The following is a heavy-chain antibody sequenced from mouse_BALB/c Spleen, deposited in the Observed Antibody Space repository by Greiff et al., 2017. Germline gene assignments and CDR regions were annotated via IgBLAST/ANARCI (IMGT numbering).Heavy chain of an antibody. Sequence: EVQLVESGGGLVQPGGSLRLSCATSGFTFTDYYMSWVRQPPGKALEWLGFIRNKANGYTTEYSASVKGRFTISRDNSQSILYLQMNTLRAEDSATYYCARGWLRRAMDYWGQGTSVTVSS. J-gene: IGHJ4*01. V-gene: IGHV7-3*02. CDR1: GFTFTDYY. CDR2: IRNKANGYTT. CDR3: ARGWLRRAMDY. D-gene: IGHD2-2*01.